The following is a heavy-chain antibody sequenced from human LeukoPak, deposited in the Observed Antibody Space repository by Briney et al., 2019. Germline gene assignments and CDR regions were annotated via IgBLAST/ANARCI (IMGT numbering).Heavy chain of an antibody. CDR2: IWYDGSNK. CDR1: GFTFSSYA. D-gene: IGHD6-19*01. CDR3: ATDMWGGSSGWSFDE. V-gene: IGHV3-33*03. Sequence: PGGSLRLSCAASGFTFSSYAMSWVRQAPGKGLEWVAVIWYDGSNKYYADSVKGPFTFSRENSKTPLYLQMTSLRTEAPALYYCATDMWGGSSGWSFDEWGQGTLVTVSS. J-gene: IGHJ4*01.